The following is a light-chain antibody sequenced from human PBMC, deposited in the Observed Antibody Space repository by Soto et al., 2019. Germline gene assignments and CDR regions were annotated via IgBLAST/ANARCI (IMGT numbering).Light chain of an antibody. J-gene: IGKJ2*01. V-gene: IGKV1-5*03. CDR1: QSITTW. Sequence: DIQMTQSPSTLSASVGDRVTITCRASQSITTWLAWYQQKPGKAPNLLIYKASNLESGVPSRFSGSGSGTECSLTISGLQRDDVATYYCQQYETYYTFGQGTKLEIK. CDR3: QQYETYYT. CDR2: KAS.